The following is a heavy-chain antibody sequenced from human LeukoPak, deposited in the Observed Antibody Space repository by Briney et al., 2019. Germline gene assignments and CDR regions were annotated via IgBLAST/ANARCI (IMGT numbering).Heavy chain of an antibody. V-gene: IGHV3-48*01. CDR1: GFTFSRYS. Sequence: GGSLRLSCAASGFTFSRYSMGWVRQAPGKGLEWVSYISSLSNTIHYADSVKGRFTISRDNAKNSLYLQMNSLRAEDTAVYYCAKGFWDSSGWAPALASYMDVWGKGTTVTVSS. D-gene: IGHD3-22*01. CDR2: ISSLSNTI. CDR3: AKGFWDSSGWAPALASYMDV. J-gene: IGHJ6*03.